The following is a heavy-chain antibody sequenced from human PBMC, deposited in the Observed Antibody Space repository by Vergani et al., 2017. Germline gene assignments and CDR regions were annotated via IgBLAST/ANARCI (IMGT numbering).Heavy chain of an antibody. CDR3: AKGLGITLTAVCGGFDS. CDR1: GFTFDNYA. V-gene: IGHV3-23*01. J-gene: IGHJ4*02. Sequence: EVHLLESGGGLIQPGGSLRISCAASGFTFDNYAMTWVRQAPGKGLQWVSGISGSGSSKFYEDSLKGRVTISRDTSKNTLFLEMNNLRTEDTATYSCAKGLGITLTAVCGGFDSWGPGTVVLVSS. D-gene: IGHD4/OR15-4a*01. CDR2: ISGSGSSK.